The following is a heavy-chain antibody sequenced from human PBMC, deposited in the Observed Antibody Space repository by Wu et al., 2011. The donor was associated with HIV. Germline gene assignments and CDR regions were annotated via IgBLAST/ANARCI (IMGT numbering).Heavy chain of an antibody. V-gene: IGHV1-69*11. Sequence: QVQLVQSGAEMKKPGSSVKVSCKASGGTFSTYAISWVRQAPGEGLEWMGRIIPIIGPANYAQKFQGRVTITADESTNTAYMELSSLRSEDTAVYYCARGTIVGATGDYYYGMDVWGQGTTVTVSS. D-gene: IGHD1-26*01. CDR2: IIPIIGPA. CDR3: ARGTIVGATGDYYYGMDV. CDR1: GGTFSTYA. J-gene: IGHJ6*02.